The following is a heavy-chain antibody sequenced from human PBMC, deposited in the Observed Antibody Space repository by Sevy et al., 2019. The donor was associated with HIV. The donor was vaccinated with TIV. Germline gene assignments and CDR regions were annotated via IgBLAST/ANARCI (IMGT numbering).Heavy chain of an antibody. CDR1: GITFSGYA. CDR3: AGGRFDSTGSFHAFDI. D-gene: IGHD3-22*01. V-gene: IGHV3-23*01. Sequence: GGSLRLSCAASGITFSGYAMNWVRQAPGKGLDWVSTIYGSAGVTYYADSVKGRFTISRDNSKNTLFLQMNNLRAEDTAVYYCAGGRFDSTGSFHAFDIWGRGTLVTVSS. CDR2: IYGSAGVT. J-gene: IGHJ3*02.